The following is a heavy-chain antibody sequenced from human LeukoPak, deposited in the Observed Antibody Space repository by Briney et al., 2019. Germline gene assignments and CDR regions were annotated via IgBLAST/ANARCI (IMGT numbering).Heavy chain of an antibody. V-gene: IGHV1-2*02. CDR2: IIPDTGVA. Sequence: ASVKVSCKASGYTFADYSIHWVRQAPGQGLECMGWIIPDTGVAKYAQTFRGRVTMTRDTSITTTFMELSSLRSDDTAVYYCARAVEASALDVWGQGTMVTVSS. CDR1: GYTFADYS. CDR3: ARAVEASALDV. J-gene: IGHJ3*01.